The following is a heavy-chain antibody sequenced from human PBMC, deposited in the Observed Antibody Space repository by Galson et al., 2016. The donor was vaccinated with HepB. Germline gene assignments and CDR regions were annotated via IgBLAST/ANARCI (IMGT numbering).Heavy chain of an antibody. CDR1: GFTFSDYY. CDR2: INPHSGDT. J-gene: IGHJ4*02. V-gene: IGHV1-2*02. CDR3: ARDKERDLADY. Sequence: SVKVSCKASGFTFSDYYIHWVRQAPGQGLEWMGWINPHSGDTFYAQQFEARVTMTRDTFIRTAYMELESLISDDTAIYFCARDKERDLADYWGQGTLVTVSS.